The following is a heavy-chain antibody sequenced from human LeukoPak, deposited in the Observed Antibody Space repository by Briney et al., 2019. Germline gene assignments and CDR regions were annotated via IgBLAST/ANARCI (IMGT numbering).Heavy chain of an antibody. CDR1: GFTLRSYW. CDR2: IKSDVSSI. Sequence: GGSLRLSRAASGFTLRSYWMHWVRQAPGKGLVWVSRIKSDVSSITYADSVKGRFTISGDNANNTLNLQMNSLRAEDTAVYYCARGSSSGNSLGPMDLWGQGTLVTVSS. J-gene: IGHJ5*02. D-gene: IGHD6-19*01. CDR3: ARGSSSGNSLGPMDL. V-gene: IGHV3-74*01.